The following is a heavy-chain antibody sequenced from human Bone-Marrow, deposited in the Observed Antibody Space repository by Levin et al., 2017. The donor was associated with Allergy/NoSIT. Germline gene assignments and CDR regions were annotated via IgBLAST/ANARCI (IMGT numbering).Heavy chain of an antibody. J-gene: IGHJ3*02. CDR2: ISDSGSTI. CDR3: ARERYSSGWDAFDI. D-gene: IGHD6-19*01. V-gene: IGHV3-48*03. CDR1: GFTFGSFE. Sequence: GESLKISCAVSGFTFGSFEMNWVRQAPGKGLEWVSYISDSGSTIYYADSVKGRFSISRDNAKNSLYLRMNSLRAEDTAVYYCARERYSSGWDAFDIWGQGTMVTVSS.